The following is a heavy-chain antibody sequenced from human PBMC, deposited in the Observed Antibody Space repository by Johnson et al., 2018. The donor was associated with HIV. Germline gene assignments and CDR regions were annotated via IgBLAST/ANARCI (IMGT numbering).Heavy chain of an antibody. J-gene: IGHJ3*02. D-gene: IGHD1-1*01. CDR1: GFTFDDYG. CDR2: INWNDGST. V-gene: IGHV3-20*04. CDR3: ARVWRNEGRHGFDI. Sequence: DVYLVESGEGLVQPGGSLRLSCAASGFTFDDYGMTWVRQATGKGLEWVSGINWNDGSTGYADSVKGRFTISRDNAKNSLYLQMNRLRAEDTALYYCARVWRNEGRHGFDIWGQGTMVTVSS.